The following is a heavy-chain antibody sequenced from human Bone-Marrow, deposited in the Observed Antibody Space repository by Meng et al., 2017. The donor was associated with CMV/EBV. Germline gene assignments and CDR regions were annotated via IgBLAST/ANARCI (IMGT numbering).Heavy chain of an antibody. CDR3: ARASDFWSGYKDWFDP. D-gene: IGHD3-3*01. CDR2: INPSGGST. Sequence: ASVKVSCKASGYTFTSYYMHWVRQAPGQGLEWMGIINPSGGSTSYAQKFQGRVTMTRDTSTSTVYMELSSLRSENTAVYYCARASDFWSGYKDWFDPWGQGTRVTVSS. CDR1: GYTFTSYY. V-gene: IGHV1-46*01. J-gene: IGHJ5*02.